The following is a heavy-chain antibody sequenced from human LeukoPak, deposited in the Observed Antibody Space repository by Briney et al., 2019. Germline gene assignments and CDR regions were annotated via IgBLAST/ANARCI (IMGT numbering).Heavy chain of an antibody. CDR1: GGSFSGYY. D-gene: IGHD3-10*01. CDR2: INHSGST. J-gene: IGHJ3*02. Sequence: SEPLSLTCAVHGGSFSGYYWSWIRQPPGKGLEWIGEINHSGSTNYNPSHKSRVTISVDTSKNQFSLKLSSVTAADTAVYYCARVVRGAFDIWGQGTMVTVSS. V-gene: IGHV4-34*01. CDR3: ARVVRGAFDI.